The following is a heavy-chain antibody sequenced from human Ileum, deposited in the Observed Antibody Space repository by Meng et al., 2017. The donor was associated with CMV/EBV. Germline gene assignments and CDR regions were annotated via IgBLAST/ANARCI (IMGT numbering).Heavy chain of an antibody. J-gene: IGHJ4*02. V-gene: IGHV7-4-1*02. CDR2: IDTNTGNP. D-gene: IGHD1-26*01. Sequence: QVHLVQSGSELKTPGASVKVSCKTAGYTFTSNNIIWVRQAPGQGPEWMGWIDTNTGNPTYAQGFTGRFVFSLDTSVNTAYLQISSLKAEDTAVYYCARDGLSGRYFDYWGQGTLVTVSS. CDR3: ARDGLSGRYFDY. CDR1: GYTFTSNN.